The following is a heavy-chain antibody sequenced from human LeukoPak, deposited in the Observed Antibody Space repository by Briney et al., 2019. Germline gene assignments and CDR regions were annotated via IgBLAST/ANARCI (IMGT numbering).Heavy chain of an antibody. Sequence: SETLSLTCAVYGGSFSGYYWSWIRQPPGKGLEWIGEINHSGSTNYNPSLKSRVTISVDTSKNQFSLKLSSVTAADTAVYYCARYARGVVVPAASIYYGMDVWGKGTTVTVSS. CDR2: INHSGST. CDR3: ARYARGVVVPAASIYYGMDV. V-gene: IGHV4-34*01. D-gene: IGHD2-2*01. CDR1: GGSFSGYY. J-gene: IGHJ6*04.